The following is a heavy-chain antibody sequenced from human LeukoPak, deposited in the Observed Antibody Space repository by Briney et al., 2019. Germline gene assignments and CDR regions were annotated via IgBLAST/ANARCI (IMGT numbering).Heavy chain of an antibody. D-gene: IGHD2-8*01. CDR2: IYPGDSDT. CDR1: GYSFTSYW. V-gene: IGHV5-51*01. Sequence: GEPLEISCKGPGYSFTSYWIGWVRQMPGKGLEWKGIIYPGDSDTRYSPSFQGQVTISADKSISTAYLQWSSLKASDTALYYCARGTGVRYCSNGVCYTSDYWGQGTLVTVSS. CDR3: ARGTGVRYCSNGVCYTSDY. J-gene: IGHJ4*02.